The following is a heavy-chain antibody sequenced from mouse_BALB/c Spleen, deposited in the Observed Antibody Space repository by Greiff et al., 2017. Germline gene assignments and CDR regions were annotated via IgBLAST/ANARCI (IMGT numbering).Heavy chain of an antibody. CDR3: ARSLLRRRAMDY. J-gene: IGHJ4*01. V-gene: IGHV5-17*02. CDR1: GFTFSSFG. Sequence: DVHLVESGGGLVQPGGSRKLSCAASGFTFSSFGMHWVRQAPEKGLEWVAYISSGSSTIYYADTVKGRFTISRDNPKNTLFLQMTSLRSEDTAMYYCARSLLRRRAMDYWGQGTSVTVSS. CDR2: ISSGSSTI. D-gene: IGHD2-4*01.